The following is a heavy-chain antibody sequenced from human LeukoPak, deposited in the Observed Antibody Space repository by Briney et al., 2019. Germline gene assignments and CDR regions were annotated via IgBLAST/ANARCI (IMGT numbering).Heavy chain of an antibody. CDR1: GGSISSSSYY. V-gene: IGHV4-39*07. CDR3: ARELTMVRGWWSKGNGNWFDP. J-gene: IGHJ5*02. D-gene: IGHD3-10*01. Sequence: SETLSLTCTVSGGSISSSSYYWGWIRQPPGKGLEWIGSIYYSGSTYYNPSLKSRVTISVDTSKNQFSLKLSSVTAADTAVYYCARELTMVRGWWSKGNGNWFDPWGQGTLVTVSS. CDR2: IYYSGST.